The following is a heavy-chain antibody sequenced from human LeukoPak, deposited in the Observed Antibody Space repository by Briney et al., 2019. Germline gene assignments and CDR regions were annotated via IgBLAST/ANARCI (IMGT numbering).Heavy chain of an antibody. CDR1: GGTLRRFV. V-gene: IGHV1-69*15. J-gene: IGHJ4*02. Sequence: SVELYFQGSGGTLRRFVLSLVRQAPGQGLGWMGRINPNFGNQLRAQKFQGRVTITADQSTSPAYVELSSLRAEDTAVYYCAPSRTKMATILEDYWGQGTLVTVST. D-gene: IGHD5-24*01. CDR2: INPNFGNQ. CDR3: APSRTKMATILEDY.